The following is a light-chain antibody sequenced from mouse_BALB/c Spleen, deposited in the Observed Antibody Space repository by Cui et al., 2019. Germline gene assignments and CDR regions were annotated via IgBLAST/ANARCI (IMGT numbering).Light chain of an antibody. CDR1: QTIGTW. Sequence: DIQMTQSPASQSASLGESVTITCLASQTIGTWLAWYQQKPGKSPQLLIYAATSWADGVPSRFSGSGSGTKFSFKISSLQAEDFVSYYCQQRYSTPLTFGGGTKLEIK. V-gene: IGKV12-98*01. CDR2: AAT. J-gene: IGKJ1*01. CDR3: QQRYSTPLT.